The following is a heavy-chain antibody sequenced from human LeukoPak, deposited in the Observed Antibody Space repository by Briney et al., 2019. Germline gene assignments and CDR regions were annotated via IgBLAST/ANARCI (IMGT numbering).Heavy chain of an antibody. CDR1: GGSFSSYY. J-gene: IGHJ4*02. Sequence: SETLSLTCAVYGGSFSSYYWSWIRQAPGQGLEWIGEVNRSGNSNYNPSLKSRVTISVDTSKNQISLKLSSVAAADTAVYYCARKIYRGLRAAAAGFFDSWGQGTLVTVSS. CDR2: VNRSGNS. D-gene: IGHD6-13*01. CDR3: ARKIYRGLRAAAAGFFDS. V-gene: IGHV4-34*01.